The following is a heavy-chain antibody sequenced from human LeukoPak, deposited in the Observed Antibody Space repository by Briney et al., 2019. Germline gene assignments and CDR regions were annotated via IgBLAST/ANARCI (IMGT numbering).Heavy chain of an antibody. V-gene: IGHV3-20*04. D-gene: IGHD3-22*01. CDR3: ARRGYYDSSGYDY. CDR2: INWNGGST. CDR1: GFTFDDYG. Sequence: PPGGSLRLSCAASGFTFDDYGMSWVRQAPGKGLEWVSGINWNGGSTGYADSVKGRFTISRDNAKNSLYLQMNSLRAEDTAVYYCARRGYYDSSGYDYWGQGTLVTVSS. J-gene: IGHJ4*02.